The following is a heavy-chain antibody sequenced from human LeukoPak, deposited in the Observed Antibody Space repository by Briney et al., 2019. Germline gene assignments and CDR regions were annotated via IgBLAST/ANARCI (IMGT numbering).Heavy chain of an antibody. CDR1: GVSISNYY. Sequence: SETLSLTCAVSGVSISNYYWTWIRQPPGKGLEWIAYINYSGNTNYNPSLKSRVTISIDTSKNQFSLKLTSVTAADTAVYYCARLNVLSGSSLHHRDHWGQGTLVTVSS. J-gene: IGHJ4*02. V-gene: IGHV4-59*08. CDR2: INYSGNT. D-gene: IGHD6-13*01. CDR3: ARLNVLSGSSLHHRDH.